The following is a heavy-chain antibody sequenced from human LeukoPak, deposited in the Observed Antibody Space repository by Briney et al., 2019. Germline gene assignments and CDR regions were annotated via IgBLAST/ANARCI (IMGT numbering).Heavy chain of an antibody. V-gene: IGHV3-30-3*01. D-gene: IGHD6-19*01. CDR3: ANSSGWLYYFDY. CDR1: GFTFSSYA. CDR2: ISYDGSNK. J-gene: IGHJ4*02. Sequence: PGRSLRLSCAASGFTFSSYAMHWVRQAPGKGLEWVAVISYDGSNKYYADSVKGRFTISRDNSKNMLYLQMNSLRAEDTAVYYCANSSGWLYYFDYWGQRTLVTVSS.